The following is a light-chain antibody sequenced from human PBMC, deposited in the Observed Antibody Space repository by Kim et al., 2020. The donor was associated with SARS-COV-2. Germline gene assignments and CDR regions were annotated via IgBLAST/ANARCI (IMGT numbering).Light chain of an antibody. V-gene: IGLV10-54*01. CDR1: SDDVSNEG. Sequence: QTATLTCTGTSDDVSNEGATWLQQHQGHPPKLLSSRNNDRPSGISERFSASRSEDTASLTITGLQPQDEADYYCSAWESSLSAWVFGGGTQLTVL. J-gene: IGLJ3*02. CDR3: SAWESSLSAWV. CDR2: RNN.